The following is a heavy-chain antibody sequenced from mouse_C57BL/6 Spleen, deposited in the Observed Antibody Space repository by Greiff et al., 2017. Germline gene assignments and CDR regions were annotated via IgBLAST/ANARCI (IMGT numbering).Heavy chain of an antibody. V-gene: IGHV1-82*01. CDR3: ARSGHYSNYDAMDY. Sequence: LMESGPELVKPGASVKISCKASGYAFSSSWMNWVKQRPGKGLEWIGRIYPGDGDTNYNGKFKGKATLTADKSSSTAYMQLSSLTSEDSAVYFCARSGHYSNYDAMDYWGQGTSVTVSS. D-gene: IGHD2-5*01. CDR1: GYAFSSSW. CDR2: IYPGDGDT. J-gene: IGHJ4*01.